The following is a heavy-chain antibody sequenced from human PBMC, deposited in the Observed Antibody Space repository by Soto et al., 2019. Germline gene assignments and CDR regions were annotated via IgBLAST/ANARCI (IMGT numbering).Heavy chain of an antibody. CDR1: GFPIASHS. J-gene: IGHJ4*02. V-gene: IGHV3-23*01. CDR2: LSASGETS. Sequence: EVQLLESGGALIQPGGSPRLSCVVSGFPIASHSMSWVRQAPGKGLEWVASLSASGETSFYAGSVRGRFSISRDNSKNTLYLKMDSLRPEDTAYYYFANRGTAPGSNYFDYWGQGTLVTGSS. CDR3: ANRGTAPGSNYFDY. D-gene: IGHD5-12*01.